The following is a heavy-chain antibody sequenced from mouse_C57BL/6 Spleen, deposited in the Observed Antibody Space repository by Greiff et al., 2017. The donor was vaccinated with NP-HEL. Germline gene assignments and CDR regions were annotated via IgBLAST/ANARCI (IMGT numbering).Heavy chain of an antibody. Sequence: EVMLVESGGGLVQPGGSLSLSCAASGFTFTDYYMSWVRQPPGKALEWLGFIRTKANGYTTEYSASVKGRFTISRDNSQSILYLQMNALRAVDSATYYCARLTPYYFDYWGQGTTLTVSS. J-gene: IGHJ2*01. D-gene: IGHD1-3*01. CDR2: IRTKANGYTT. V-gene: IGHV7-3*01. CDR3: ARLTPYYFDY. CDR1: GFTFTDYY.